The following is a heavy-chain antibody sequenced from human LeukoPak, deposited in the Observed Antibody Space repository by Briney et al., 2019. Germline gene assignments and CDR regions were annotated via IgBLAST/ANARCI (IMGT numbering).Heavy chain of an antibody. CDR1: GFTFSSYW. CDR2: INSDGSST. D-gene: IGHD2-2*01. V-gene: IGHV3-74*01. J-gene: IGHJ4*02. CDR3: ARGLEVVVPAGYSDY. Sequence: PGGSLRLSCAASGFTFSSYWMHWVRQAPGKGLVWVSRINSDGSSTSYADSVKGRFTISRDNAKNTLYLQMSSLRAEDTAVYYCARGLEVVVPAGYSDYWGQGTLVTVSS.